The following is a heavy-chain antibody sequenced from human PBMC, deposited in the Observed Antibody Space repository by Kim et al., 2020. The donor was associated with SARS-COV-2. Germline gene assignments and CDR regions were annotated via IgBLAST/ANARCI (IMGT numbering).Heavy chain of an antibody. V-gene: IGHV4-59*01. J-gene: IGHJ4*02. CDR3: ARRRKSFDY. CDR2: GST. Sequence: GSTNYNPSLKSRVTISVDTSKNQFSLKLSSVTAADTAVYYCARRRKSFDYWGQGTLVTVSS.